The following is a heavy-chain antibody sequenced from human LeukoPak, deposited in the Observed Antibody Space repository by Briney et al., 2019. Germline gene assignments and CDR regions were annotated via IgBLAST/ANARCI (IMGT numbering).Heavy chain of an antibody. Sequence: SETLSLTCTVSGGSISSGSYWWSWIRQHPEKGLEWIGYVYYSGSTYYNPSLKSRVSISVDTSKNQLSLTLTSVTAADTAVYYCARGHRSSSAYHCNAMDVWGQGTTVTVSS. V-gene: IGHV4-31*03. CDR3: ARGHRSSSAYHCNAMDV. D-gene: IGHD2-15*01. CDR1: GGSISSGSYW. CDR2: VYYSGST. J-gene: IGHJ6*02.